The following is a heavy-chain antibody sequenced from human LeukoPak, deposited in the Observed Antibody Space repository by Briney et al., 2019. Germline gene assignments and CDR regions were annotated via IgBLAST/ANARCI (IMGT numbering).Heavy chain of an antibody. J-gene: IGHJ4*02. CDR3: ARAGDRIAAAGTFDY. D-gene: IGHD6-13*01. Sequence: SQTLSLTCAISGDSVSTNSVACNWIRQSPARGLECLGRTCYGSKWYNDYAVSVKTRITITPDTYKNQFSLQLNSVTAADTAVYYCARAGDRIAAAGTFDYWGQGTLVTVSS. CDR1: GDSVSTNSVA. CDR2: TCYGSKWYN. V-gene: IGHV6-1*01.